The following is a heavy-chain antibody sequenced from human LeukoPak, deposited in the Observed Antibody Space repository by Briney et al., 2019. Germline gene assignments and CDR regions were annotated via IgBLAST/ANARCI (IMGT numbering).Heavy chain of an antibody. V-gene: IGHV1-8*01. CDR1: GYTFTSYD. D-gene: IGHD3-3*01. J-gene: IGHJ6*02. CDR3: ARMLNYDFWSGYYPPYYYYYGMDV. Sequence: GASVKVSCKASGYTFTSYDINWVRQATGQGLEWMGWMNPNSGNTGYAQKFQGRVTMTRNTSISTAYMELSSLRSEDTAVYYCARMLNYDFWSGYYPPYYYYYGMDVWGQGPRSPSP. CDR2: MNPNSGNT.